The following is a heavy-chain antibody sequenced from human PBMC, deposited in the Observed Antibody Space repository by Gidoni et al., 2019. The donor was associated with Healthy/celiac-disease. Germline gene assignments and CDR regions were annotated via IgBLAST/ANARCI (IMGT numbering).Heavy chain of an antibody. V-gene: IGHV3-23*01. J-gene: IGHJ4*02. CDR3: AKGYSGSYSDTPFDY. CDR1: GFTFSSYA. Sequence: EVQLLESGGGLVQPGGSLRLSCAASGFTFSSYAMSWVRQAPGKGLGGVSAISGSGGSTYYADSVKGRFTISRDNSKNTLYLQMNSLRAEDTAVYYCAKGYSGSYSDTPFDYWGQGTLVTVSS. D-gene: IGHD1-26*01. CDR2: ISGSGGST.